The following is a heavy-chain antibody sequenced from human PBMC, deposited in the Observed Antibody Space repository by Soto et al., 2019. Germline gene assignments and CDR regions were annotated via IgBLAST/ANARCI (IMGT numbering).Heavy chain of an antibody. Sequence: ASVKVSCKASGYTFTSYGISWVRQAPGQGLEWMGWISAYNGNTNYAQKLQGRVTMTTDTSTSTAYMELRSLRSDDTAVYYCACDSGLGNGGTASCQLPDFDYWGQATLVTVSS. D-gene: IGHD2-2*01. CDR2: ISAYNGNT. CDR3: ACDSGLGNGGTASCQLPDFDY. J-gene: IGHJ4*02. V-gene: IGHV1-18*01. CDR1: GYTFTSYG.